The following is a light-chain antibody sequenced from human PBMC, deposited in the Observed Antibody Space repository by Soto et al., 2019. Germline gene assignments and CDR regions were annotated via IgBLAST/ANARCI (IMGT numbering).Light chain of an antibody. CDR1: SSDVGGYNY. CDR2: EVS. CDR3: SSYTSRRTVV. V-gene: IGLV2-14*01. Sequence: QSVLTQPASVSGSPGQSITISCTGTSSDVGGYNYVSWYQQHPGKAPKFMIYEVSNRPSGVSNRFSGSKSGNTASLTISGLQAEDEADYYCSSYTSRRTVVFGGGHKVTVL. J-gene: IGLJ2*01.